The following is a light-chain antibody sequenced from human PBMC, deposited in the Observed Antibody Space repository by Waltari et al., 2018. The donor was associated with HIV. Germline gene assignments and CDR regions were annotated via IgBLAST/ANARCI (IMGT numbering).Light chain of an antibody. CDR3: HVWDSRSVT. Sequence: SYVLTQPPSVSVAPGKTARITCGGNNIGSKSVNWYQQRPGQAPVLVLYDDSDRTSGIPERFSGSNSGNTATLTISRVEAGDEADYYCHVWDSRSVTFGGGTKLTVV. CDR1: NIGSKS. CDR2: DDS. V-gene: IGLV3-21*03. J-gene: IGLJ2*01.